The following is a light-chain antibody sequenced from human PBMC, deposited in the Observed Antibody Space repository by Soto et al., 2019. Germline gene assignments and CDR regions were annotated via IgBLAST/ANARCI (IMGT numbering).Light chain of an antibody. J-gene: IGKJ2*01. Sequence: EVVMTQSPLSLPVTLGQPASISCRSSQSLVYSDGNTYLNWFQQRPGQSPRRLIYKVSNRDSGVPDRFSGSRSGTDFALISSRVEAEYVGVYYCMQRTHCLYTFGQGTKLEIK. V-gene: IGKV2-30*01. CDR2: KVS. CDR3: MQRTHCLYT. CDR1: QSLVYSDGNTY.